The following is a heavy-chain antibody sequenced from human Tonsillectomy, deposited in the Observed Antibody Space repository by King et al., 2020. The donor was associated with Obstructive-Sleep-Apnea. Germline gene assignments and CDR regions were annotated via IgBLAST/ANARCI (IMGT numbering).Heavy chain of an antibody. CDR3: ARLRGLYQVATYDYHAMDV. D-gene: IGHD2-2*01. CDR2: IHYSGRS. V-gene: IGHV4-59*01. Sequence: VKLQESGPGLVKPSETLSLSCTVSGDSISSYYWSWIRQPPGKGLEWIGYIHYSGRSNYSPSLKSRVTISVDTSKNQFSLKLSSVTAADTAVYYCARLRGLYQVATYDYHAMDVWGQGTAVTVSS. J-gene: IGHJ6*02. CDR1: GDSISSYY.